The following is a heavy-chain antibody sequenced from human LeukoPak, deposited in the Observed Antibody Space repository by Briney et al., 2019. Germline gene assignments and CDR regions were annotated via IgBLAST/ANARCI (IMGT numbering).Heavy chain of an antibody. CDR1: GFTFSCYG. CDR2: VRYDGSNK. D-gene: IGHD3-22*01. J-gene: IGHJ4*02. V-gene: IGHV3-30*02. CDR3: AKDRTSDNSDDDY. Sequence: GGSLRLSCAASGFTFSCYGMHWVRQAPGKGLEWVAFVRYDGSNKYYADSVKGRFTVSRDNSKNTLYLETNSLRTEDTAVYYCAKDRTSDNSDDDYWGQGTLVTVSS.